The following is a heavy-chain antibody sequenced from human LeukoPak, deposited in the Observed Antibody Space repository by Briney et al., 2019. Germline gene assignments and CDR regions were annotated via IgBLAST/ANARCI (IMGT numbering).Heavy chain of an antibody. V-gene: IGHV4-39*07. Sequence: KASETLSLTCTVSGGSISSSSYYWGWIRQPPGKGLEWIGSIYYSGSTYYNPSLKSRVTISVDTSKNQFSLKLSSVTAADTAVYYCARSGLVVTAIWFYYYYMDVWGKGTTVTVSS. D-gene: IGHD2-21*02. CDR3: ARSGLVVTAIWFYYYYMDV. CDR2: IYYSGST. CDR1: GGSISSSSYY. J-gene: IGHJ6*03.